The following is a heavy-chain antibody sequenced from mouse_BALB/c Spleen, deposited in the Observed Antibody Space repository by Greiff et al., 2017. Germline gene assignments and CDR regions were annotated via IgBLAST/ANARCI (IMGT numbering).Heavy chain of an antibody. CDR3: ARDGNYVRYAMDY. D-gene: IGHD2-1*01. V-gene: IGHV2-6-7*01. CDR1: GFSLTGYG. Sequence: VMLVESGPGLVAPSQSLSITCTVSGFSLTGYGVNWVRQPPGKGLEWLGMIWGDGSTDYNSALKSRLSISKDNSKSQVFLKMNSLQTDDTARYYCARDGNYVRYAMDYWGQGTSVTVSS. CDR2: IWGDGST. J-gene: IGHJ4*01.